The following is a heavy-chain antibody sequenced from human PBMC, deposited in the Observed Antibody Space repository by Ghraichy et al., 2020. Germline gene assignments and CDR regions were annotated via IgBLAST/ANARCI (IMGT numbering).Heavy chain of an antibody. CDR3: AHSGYDILTGYYTLDY. J-gene: IGHJ4*02. D-gene: IGHD3-9*01. Sequence: SGPTLVKPTQTLTLTCTFSGFSLSTSAVGVGWIRQPPGKALEWLALIYWDDDKRYSPSLKSRLTITKDTSKNQVVLTMTNMDPVDTATYYCAHSGYDILTGYYTLDYWGQGTLVTVSS. CDR1: GFSLSTSAVG. V-gene: IGHV2-5*02. CDR2: IYWDDDK.